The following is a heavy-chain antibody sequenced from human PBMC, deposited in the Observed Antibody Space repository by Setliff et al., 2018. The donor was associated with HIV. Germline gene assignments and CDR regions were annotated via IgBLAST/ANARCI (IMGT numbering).Heavy chain of an antibody. CDR1: GGSIRSH. CDR3: ARVPLYCSGGKCFSISAFHI. D-gene: IGHD2-15*01. V-gene: IGHV4-59*08. CDR2: VYYSGGT. Sequence: PSETLSLTCSVSGGSIRSHWSWMRQPPGKGLEWIGCVYYSGGTNYNPSLRSRVTISVDTSKNHFSLKLSSVTAADTAVYYCARVPLYCSGGKCFSISAFHIWGQGTTVTVSS. J-gene: IGHJ3*02.